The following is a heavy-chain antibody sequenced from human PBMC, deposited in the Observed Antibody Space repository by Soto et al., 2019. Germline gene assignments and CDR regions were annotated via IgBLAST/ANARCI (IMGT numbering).Heavy chain of an antibody. J-gene: IGHJ4*02. V-gene: IGHV3-74*01. CDR1: GFTFSSYW. CDR3: ARRRGSSGWKTNFDY. CDR2: INGDGSST. D-gene: IGHD6-19*01. Sequence: EVQLVESGGGLVQPGGSLRLSCAASGFTFSSYWMHWVRQAPGKGLVWVSRINGDGSSTTYADSVKGRFTISRDNAKNTLYLQMSSLRAEDTAVYYCARRRGSSGWKTNFDYWGQGTLVTVSS.